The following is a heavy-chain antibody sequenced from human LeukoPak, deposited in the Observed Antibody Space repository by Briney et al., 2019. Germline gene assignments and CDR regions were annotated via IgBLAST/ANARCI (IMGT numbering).Heavy chain of an antibody. CDR2: IRQDGSEK. Sequence: GGSLRLSCAASGFTFSNFWMTWVRQAPGKGPEWLATIRQDGSEKWYLDSVKGRFTISRDNPRNSLYLQMNSLRAEDTAVYYCARYFDGTAYSWRRFDYWGQGALVTVSS. CDR3: ARYFDGTAYSWRRFDY. CDR1: GFTFSNFW. J-gene: IGHJ4*02. D-gene: IGHD4-23*01. V-gene: IGHV3-7*01.